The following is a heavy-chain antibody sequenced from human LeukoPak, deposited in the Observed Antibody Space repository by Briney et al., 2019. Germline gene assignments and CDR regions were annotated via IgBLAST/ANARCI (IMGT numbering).Heavy chain of an antibody. V-gene: IGHV6-1*01. CDR2: TYYRAKWYK. J-gene: IGHJ5*02. Sequence: SQTLSLTCAISGDSVSSNSAAWNWIRQSPSRGLEWLGRTYYRAKWYKHYAVSVKSRITINPDTSKNQFSLQLNSVTPEDTAVYYCARDSRSRERIEPNWFDPWGQGTLVTVSS. D-gene: IGHD1-1*01. CDR3: ARDSRSRERIEPNWFDP. CDR1: GDSVSSNSAA.